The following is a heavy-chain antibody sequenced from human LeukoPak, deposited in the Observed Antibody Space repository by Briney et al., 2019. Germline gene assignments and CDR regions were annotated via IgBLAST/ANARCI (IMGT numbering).Heavy chain of an antibody. Sequence: GGSLRLSCAASGFTFSSYAMSWVRQAPGKGLEWISAISGSGGSTYYADSVKGRFTISRDNSKNTLYLQMNSLRAEDTAVYYCAKDEHIVVVIGSEYFQHWGQGTLVTVSS. CDR1: GFTFSSYA. D-gene: IGHD2-21*01. CDR2: ISGSGGST. V-gene: IGHV3-23*01. J-gene: IGHJ1*01. CDR3: AKDEHIVVVIGSEYFQH.